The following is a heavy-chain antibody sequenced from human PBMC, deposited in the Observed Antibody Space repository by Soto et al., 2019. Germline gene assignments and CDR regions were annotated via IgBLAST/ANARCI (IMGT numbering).Heavy chain of an antibody. CDR2: IYYIGST. V-gene: IGHV4-59*01. Sequence: QVQLQESGPGRVKASETLSLTCTVSGGSMRNYYWSWIRQPPGKGLEWVGYIYYIGSTNNNPSLNRRVTMSVDTSRNQLSRNLTSLTAADPAVYYCARGYSPALGAPWARVNWFDPWGQGTLVTVSS. CDR3: ARGYSPALGAPWARVNWFDP. J-gene: IGHJ5*02. D-gene: IGHD1-26*01. CDR1: GGSMRNYY.